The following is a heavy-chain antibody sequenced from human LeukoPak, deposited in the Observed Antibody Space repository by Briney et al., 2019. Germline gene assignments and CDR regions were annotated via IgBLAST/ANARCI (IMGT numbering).Heavy chain of an antibody. CDR3: ASTRASQSPFSYGPRSPTGGNYFDN. J-gene: IGHJ4*02. Sequence: PSETLSLTCTVSGGSISSSSYYWSWIRQPPGKGLEWIGYISYSGSTNYNPSLKSRVTISVGTSRNQFSLRLTSVTAADTAVYYCASTRASQSPFSYGPRSPTGGNYFDNWGQGTLVAVSS. V-gene: IGHV4-61*01. D-gene: IGHD5-18*01. CDR1: GGSISSSSYY. CDR2: ISYSGST.